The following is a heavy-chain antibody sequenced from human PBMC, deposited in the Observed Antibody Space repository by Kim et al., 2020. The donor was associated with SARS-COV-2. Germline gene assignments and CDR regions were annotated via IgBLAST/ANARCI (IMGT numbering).Heavy chain of an antibody. CDR1: GFTLNKFW. CDR3: ARDPLDY. V-gene: IGHV3-7*01. CDR2: IKEDGGEK. J-gene: IGHJ4*02. Sequence: GGSLRLSCAASGFTLNKFWMTWVRQVPGKGLEWVATIKEDGGEKLYVDSVKGRFTISTDNAKNSLYLQMNSLRAEDTAMYYCARDPLDYWGQGTLVTVSA.